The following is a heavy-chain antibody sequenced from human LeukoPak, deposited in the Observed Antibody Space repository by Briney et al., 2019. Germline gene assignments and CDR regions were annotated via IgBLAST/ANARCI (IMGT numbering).Heavy chain of an antibody. D-gene: IGHD2-2*01. CDR2: INHSGST. CDR3: ARRSTGCYASDY. Sequence: SETLSLTCAVYGGSFSGYYWSWIRQPPGKGLEWIGEINHSGSTNYNPSLKSRVTISVDTSKNQFSLKLSSVTAADTAVYYCARRSTGCYASDYWGQGTLVTVSS. V-gene: IGHV4-34*01. CDR1: GGSFSGYY. J-gene: IGHJ4*02.